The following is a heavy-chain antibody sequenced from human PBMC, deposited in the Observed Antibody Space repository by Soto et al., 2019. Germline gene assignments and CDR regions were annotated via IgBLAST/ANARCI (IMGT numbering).Heavy chain of an antibody. J-gene: IGHJ6*02. Sequence: PSETLSLTCAVHGGSFSGYYWDCIRQPPGKGLEWIGEVNHGGTSNYNPSLKSRATISVDRSKNQFSLKLSSVTAADTAVYYCARLRRWFGELRYYYGMDVWGQGTTVTVSS. CDR2: VNHGGTS. D-gene: IGHD3-10*01. V-gene: IGHV4-34*01. CDR1: GGSFSGYY. CDR3: ARLRRWFGELRYYYGMDV.